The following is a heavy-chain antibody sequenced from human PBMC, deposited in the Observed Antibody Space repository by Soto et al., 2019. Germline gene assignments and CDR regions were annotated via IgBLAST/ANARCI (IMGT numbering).Heavy chain of an antibody. CDR3: AKDRDGAAAGPTKCYGMDV. CDR1: GFTFSSYA. CDR2: ISGSGDST. D-gene: IGHD6-13*01. Sequence: EVQLLESGGGLVQPGGSLRLSCAASGFTFSSYAMSWVRQAPGKGLEWVSVISGSGDSTYYADSVRGRFTISRDNSKHTLYRQMNSLRAEDTAVYYCAKDRDGAAAGPTKCYGMDVWGQGTTVTVSS. V-gene: IGHV3-23*01. J-gene: IGHJ6*02.